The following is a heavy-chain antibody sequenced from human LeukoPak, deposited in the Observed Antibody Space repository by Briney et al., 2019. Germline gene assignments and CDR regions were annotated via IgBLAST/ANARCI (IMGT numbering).Heavy chain of an antibody. D-gene: IGHD3-3*01. V-gene: IGHV1-69*13. J-gene: IGHJ3*02. Sequence: GASVKVSCKASGGTFSSYAISWVRQAPGEGLEWMGGIIPIFGTANYAQKFQGRVTITADESTSTAYMELSSLRSEDTAVYYCARSTMFGKFYEALDIWGQGTMVTVSS. CDR2: IIPIFGTA. CDR1: GGTFSSYA. CDR3: ARSTMFGKFYEALDI.